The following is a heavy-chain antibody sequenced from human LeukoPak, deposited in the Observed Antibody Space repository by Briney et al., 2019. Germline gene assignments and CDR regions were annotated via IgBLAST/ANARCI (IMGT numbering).Heavy chain of an antibody. CDR2: IRYDGRNK. CDR3: FKQSTAYEILTGYFDY. Sequence: PGGSLRLSCAASGFTVSSYGMHWVRPAPGKWLEGVALIRYDGRNKHYADSVKGRFTISRDNSNNTLYLQMNSLRAEDTAVYFFFKQSTAYEILTGYFDYWGQGTLVTVSS. V-gene: IGHV3-30*02. J-gene: IGHJ4*02. CDR1: GFTVSSYG. D-gene: IGHD3-9*01.